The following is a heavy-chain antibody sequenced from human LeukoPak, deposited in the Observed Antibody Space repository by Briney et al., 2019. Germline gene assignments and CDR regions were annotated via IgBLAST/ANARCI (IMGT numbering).Heavy chain of an antibody. CDR2: ITTTSTYM. V-gene: IGHV3-21*01. CDR1: GFAFNTYD. Sequence: GGSLRLSCAASGFAFNTYDMSWVRQSPGKGLEWVASITTTSTYMYYADSVKGRFTISRDNAKNSLFLQMDNLRAEDTAVYYCARYCDSHNIASAGVDYWGQGMLVTVSS. CDR3: ARYCDSHNIASAGVDY. J-gene: IGHJ4*02. D-gene: IGHD6-13*01.